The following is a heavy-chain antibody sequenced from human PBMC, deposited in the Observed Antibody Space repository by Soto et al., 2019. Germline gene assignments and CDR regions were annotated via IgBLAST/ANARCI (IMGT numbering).Heavy chain of an antibody. CDR2: IYYSGST. D-gene: IGHD4-17*01. J-gene: IGHJ5*02. V-gene: IGHV4-59*01. CDR3: ARGITTVVT. Sequence: QVQLQESGPGLVTPSETLSLTCTVSGGSISSYYWSWIRQPPGKGLEWIGYIYYSGSTNYNPSLKSRVTISVDTSKNQFSLKLSSVTAADTAVYYCARGITTVVTWGQGTLVTVSS. CDR1: GGSISSYY.